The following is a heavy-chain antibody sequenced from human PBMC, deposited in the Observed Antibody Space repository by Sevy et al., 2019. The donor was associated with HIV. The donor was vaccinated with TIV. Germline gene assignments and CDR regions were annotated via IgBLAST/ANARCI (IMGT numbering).Heavy chain of an antibody. D-gene: IGHD5-12*01. Sequence: GGSLRLSCAASGFTFSDYYMSWIRQAPGKGLEWASYISSSGSTIYYADSVKGRFTISRDNAKNSLYLQMNSLRAEDTAVYYCARARLRWMVDAFDIWGQGTMVTVSS. J-gene: IGHJ3*02. CDR3: ARARLRWMVDAFDI. CDR2: ISSSGSTI. CDR1: GFTFSDYY. V-gene: IGHV3-11*01.